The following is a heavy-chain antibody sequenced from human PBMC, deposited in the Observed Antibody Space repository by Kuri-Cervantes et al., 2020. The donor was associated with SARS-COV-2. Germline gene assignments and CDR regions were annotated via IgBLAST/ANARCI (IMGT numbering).Heavy chain of an antibody. CDR1: CGSISSYY. CDR3: ARGGAIFDY. D-gene: IGHD1-26*01. J-gene: IGHJ4*02. V-gene: IGHV4-4*07. CDR2: IYTSGST. Sequence: GSLRLSCTVSCGSISSYYWSRSRQPPGRGLEWIGRIYTSGSTNYNPSPKSRVTMSVDTSKNQFSLKLSSVTAADTAVYYCARGGAIFDYWGQGTLVTVSS.